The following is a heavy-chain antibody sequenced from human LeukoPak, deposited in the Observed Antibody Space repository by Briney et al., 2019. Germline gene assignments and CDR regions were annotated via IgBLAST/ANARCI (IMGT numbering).Heavy chain of an antibody. J-gene: IGHJ3*02. D-gene: IGHD2-2*01. V-gene: IGHV4-30-2*01. CDR1: GGSIRSSYYY. CDR3: VASSTKAFDI. Sequence: SETLSLTCTVSGGSIRSSYYYWGWIRQPPGKGLEWIGYIYHSGSTYYNPSLKSRVTISVDRSKNQFSLKLSSVTAADTAVYYCVASSTKAFDIWGQGTMVTVSS. CDR2: IYHSGST.